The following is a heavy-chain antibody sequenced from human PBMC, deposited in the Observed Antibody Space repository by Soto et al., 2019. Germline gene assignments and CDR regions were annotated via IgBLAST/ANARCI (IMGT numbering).Heavy chain of an antibody. CDR3: ARPYSGSYWAAFDI. CDR1: GGAISSDY. V-gene: IGHV4-59*01. J-gene: IGHJ3*02. CDR2: IYYSGSS. Sequence: TLSLTCTASGGAISSDYWSWFRQPPGKGLEWIGYIYYSGSSNYNPSLKSRVIMSLDTSTNHFSLKLSSVTAADTAVYYCARPYSGSYWAAFDIWGQGTMVTVSS. D-gene: IGHD1-26*01.